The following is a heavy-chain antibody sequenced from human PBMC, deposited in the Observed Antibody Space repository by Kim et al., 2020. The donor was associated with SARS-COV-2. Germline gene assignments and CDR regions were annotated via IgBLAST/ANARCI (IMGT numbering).Heavy chain of an antibody. D-gene: IGHD6-6*01. V-gene: IGHV4-34*01. CDR2: INHSGST. CDR1: GGSFSGYY. CDR3: ARGKRGGIAARPYYYYYGMDV. J-gene: IGHJ6*02. Sequence: SETLSLTCAVYGGSFSGYYWSWIRQPPGKGLEWIGEINHSGSTNYNPSLKSRVTISVDTSKNQFSLKLSSVTAADTAVYYCARGKRGGIAARPYYYYYGMDVWGQGTTVTVSS.